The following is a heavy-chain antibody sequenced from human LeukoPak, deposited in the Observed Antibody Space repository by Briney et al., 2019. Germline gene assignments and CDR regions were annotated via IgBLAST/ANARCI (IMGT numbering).Heavy chain of an antibody. CDR2: INHSGST. D-gene: IGHD3-3*01. Sequence: SETLFLTCAVYGGSFSGYYWSWIRQPPGKGLEWIGEINHSGSTNYNPSLKSRVTISVDTSKNQFSLKLSSVTAADTAVYYCARHRPARITIFGVVISPGAFDIWGQGTMVTVSS. J-gene: IGHJ3*02. CDR3: ARHRPARITIFGVVISPGAFDI. V-gene: IGHV4-34*01. CDR1: GGSFSGYY.